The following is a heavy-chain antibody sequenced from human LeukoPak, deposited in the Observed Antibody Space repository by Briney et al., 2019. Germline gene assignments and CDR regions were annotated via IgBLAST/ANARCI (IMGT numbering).Heavy chain of an antibody. V-gene: IGHV4-34*01. CDR3: ARGYRDGYNPLDY. D-gene: IGHD5-24*01. J-gene: IGHJ4*02. Sequence: PSETLSLTCAVYGGSFSGYYWSWIRQPPGKGLEWIGEINHSGSTNYNPSLKSRVTISVDTSKNQFSLKLSSVTAADTAVYYCARGYRDGYNPLDYWGQGTLVTVSS. CDR2: INHSGST. CDR1: GGSFSGYY.